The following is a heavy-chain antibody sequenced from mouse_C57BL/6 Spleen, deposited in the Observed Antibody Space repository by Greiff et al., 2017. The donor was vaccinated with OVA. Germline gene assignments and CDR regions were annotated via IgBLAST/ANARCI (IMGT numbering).Heavy chain of an antibody. V-gene: IGHV1-22*01. Sequence: EVQLQQSGPELVKPGASVKMSCKASGYTFTDYNMHWVKQSHGKSLEWIGYINPNNGGTSYNQKFKGKATLTVNKSSSTAYMELRSLTSEDSAVYYCARRLITTVVAPYYAMDYWGQGTSVTVSS. CDR1: GYTFTDYN. CDR2: INPNNGGT. D-gene: IGHD1-1*01. CDR3: ARRLITTVVAPYYAMDY. J-gene: IGHJ4*01.